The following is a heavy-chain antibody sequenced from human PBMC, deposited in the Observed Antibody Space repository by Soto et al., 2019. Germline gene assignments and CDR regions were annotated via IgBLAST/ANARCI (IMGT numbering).Heavy chain of an antibody. D-gene: IGHD3-22*01. J-gene: IGHJ3*02. CDR3: ARGYYDSSGQSNTFDI. Sequence: PSETLSLTCTASGASISSSYWSWIRQSPGKGLEWIGYVYYSGSTNYNPSLKSRVTISVDTSKNQFSLKLSSVTAADTAVYYCARGYYDSSGQSNTFDIWGQGTMVTVSS. V-gene: IGHV4-59*01. CDR2: VYYSGST. CDR1: GASISSSY.